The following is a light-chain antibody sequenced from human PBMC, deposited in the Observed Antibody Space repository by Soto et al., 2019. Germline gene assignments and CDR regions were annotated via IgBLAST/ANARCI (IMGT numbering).Light chain of an antibody. CDR3: SSYTNSNILHYV. CDR1: SSDIGTYNF. Sequence: QSVLPQPASVSGSPGQSVTISCTGTSSDIGTYNFVSWYQQLPGKAPKLIIYEVSNRPSGVSNRFSGSKSGNTASLTISGLQAEDEGDYYCSSYTNSNILHYVFGTGTKVTVL. J-gene: IGLJ1*01. V-gene: IGLV2-14*01. CDR2: EVS.